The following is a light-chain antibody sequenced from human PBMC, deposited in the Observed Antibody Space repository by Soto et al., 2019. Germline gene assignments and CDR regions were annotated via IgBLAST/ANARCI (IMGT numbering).Light chain of an antibody. CDR1: SSNIGRNT. Sequence: QSVLTQPPSASGTPGQRVTISCSGSSSNIGRNTVNWYQQLPGTAPKLLIYSNNQRPSGVPDRLSGSKSGTSGSLAISGLQSEDEADYYCAGWDDSLNGPVFGGGTQLTVL. CDR2: SNN. V-gene: IGLV1-44*01. J-gene: IGLJ2*01. CDR3: AGWDDSLNGPV.